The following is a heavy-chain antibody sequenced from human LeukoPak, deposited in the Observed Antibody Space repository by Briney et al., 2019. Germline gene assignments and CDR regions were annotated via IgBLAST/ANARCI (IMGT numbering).Heavy chain of an antibody. CDR3: AKDPRDHSYGWSWRYFDY. CDR1: GFTFNNYN. Sequence: PGGSLRLSCATSGFTFNNYNMNWVRQAPGRALEWVSSITSSGTYIFYADSVKGRFTISRDNAKNSLYLQMNSLGPEDTAVYYCAKDPRDHSYGWSWRYFDYWGQGTLVTVSS. CDR2: ITSSGTYI. D-gene: IGHD5-18*01. V-gene: IGHV3-21*01. J-gene: IGHJ4*02.